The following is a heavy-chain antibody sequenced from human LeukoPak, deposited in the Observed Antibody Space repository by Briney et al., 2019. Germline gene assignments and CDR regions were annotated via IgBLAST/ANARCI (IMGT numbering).Heavy chain of an antibody. CDR1: GYTFIDYY. CDR3: AREGYSGQYTH. V-gene: IGHV1-2*04. Sequence: ASVKVCRKASGYTFIDYYIHWVRQAPGQGLEWVGWISPNSGDTNYAQKFQGWVTMTRDTSVTTIYMELSRLTSDKTAVYYCAREGYSGQYTHWGQGTLVTVSS. D-gene: IGHD1-26*01. J-gene: IGHJ4*02. CDR2: ISPNSGDT.